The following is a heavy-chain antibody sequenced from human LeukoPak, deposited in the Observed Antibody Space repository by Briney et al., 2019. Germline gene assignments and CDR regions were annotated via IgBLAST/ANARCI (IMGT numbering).Heavy chain of an antibody. V-gene: IGHV7-4-1*02. J-gene: IGHJ6*03. CDR3: ARPELRWSAYYYMDV. D-gene: IGHD4-23*01. CDR1: GYTFTSYA. CDR2: VNTNTGNP. Sequence: ASVKVSCKASGYTFTSYAMNWVRQAPGQGLEWMGWVNTNTGNPTYAQGFTGRFVFSLDTSVSTAYLQINTLKAEDTAVYYCARPELRWSAYYYMDVWGKGTTVTVSS.